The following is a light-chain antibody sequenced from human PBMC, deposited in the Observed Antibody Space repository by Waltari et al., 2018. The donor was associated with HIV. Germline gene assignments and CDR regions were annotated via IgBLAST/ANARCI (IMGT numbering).Light chain of an antibody. CDR2: QDT. V-gene: IGLV3-1*01. CDR3: QACDNITAV. J-gene: IGLJ2*01. CDR1: KLGDRF. Sequence: SYELTQPPSVSVSPGQTASITCSGDKLGDRFASWYQQKPGQSPVMVIYQDTERPSGIPERFSGSTSANTATLTISGTQALDEADYFCQACDNITAVFGGGTKVTVL.